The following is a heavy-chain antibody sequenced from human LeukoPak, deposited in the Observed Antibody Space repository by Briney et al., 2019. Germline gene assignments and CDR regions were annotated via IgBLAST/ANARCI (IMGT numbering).Heavy chain of an antibody. J-gene: IGHJ5*02. CDR2: IYYSGST. Sequence: PSETLSLTCTVSGGSISSYYWSWIRQPPGKGLEWIGYIYYSGSTNYNPSLKSRVTVSVDTSKNQFSLKLSSVTAADTAVYYCARDNIYCSSTSYYGGWFDPWGQGTLVTVSS. CDR1: GGSISSYY. V-gene: IGHV4-59*01. CDR3: ARDNIYCSSTSYYGGWFDP. D-gene: IGHD2-2*01.